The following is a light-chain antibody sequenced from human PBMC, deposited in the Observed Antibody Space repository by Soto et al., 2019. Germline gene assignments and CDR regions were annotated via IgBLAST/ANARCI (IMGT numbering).Light chain of an antibody. Sequence: DIQITQSPPSLSVFVGERVTITCQASQDISHHLHWFQRQPGKAPQLLIFDVSNLQIRVATRFSGGGSGTDLALTISSLEHEDIATYYCHQYDSLPLNVGKGKRLQI. CDR2: DVS. CDR3: HQYDSLPLN. J-gene: IGKJ5*01. V-gene: IGKV1-33*01. CDR1: QDISHH.